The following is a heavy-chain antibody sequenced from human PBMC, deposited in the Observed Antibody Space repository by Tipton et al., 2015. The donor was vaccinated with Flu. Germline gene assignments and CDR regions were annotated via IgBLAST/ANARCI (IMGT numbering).Heavy chain of an antibody. CDR3: ARTYSSAWTPAF. Sequence: SLRLSCAGSGLSFSNYWMHWVRQAPGEGLVWVSGITTDGSRTTYADSVKGRFTISRDNAKNTLFLQMNSLRAEDTAVYYCARTYSSAWTPAFWGQGTLVTVSS. CDR2: ITTDGSRT. CDR1: GLSFSNYW. J-gene: IGHJ4*02. D-gene: IGHD6-19*01. V-gene: IGHV3-74*01.